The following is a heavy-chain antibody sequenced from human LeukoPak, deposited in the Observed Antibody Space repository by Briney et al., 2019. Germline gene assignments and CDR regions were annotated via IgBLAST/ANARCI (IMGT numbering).Heavy chain of an antibody. CDR1: GFTFSSYS. Sequence: GGSLRLSCAASGFTFSSYSMNWVRQAPGKGLEWVSSISSSSSYIYYADSVKGRFTISRDNAKNSLYLQMNSLRAEDTAVYYCASSDLADYYYYGMDVWGQGTTVTVSP. CDR2: ISSSSSYI. V-gene: IGHV3-21*01. CDR3: ASSDLADYYYYGMDV. D-gene: IGHD2-21*02. J-gene: IGHJ6*01.